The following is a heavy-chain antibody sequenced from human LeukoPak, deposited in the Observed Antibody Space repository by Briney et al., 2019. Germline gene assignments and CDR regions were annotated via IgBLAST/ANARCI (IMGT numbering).Heavy chain of an antibody. CDR3: ARGVAGYGPYYY. J-gene: IGHJ4*02. CDR2: MYYSGST. CDR1: LDSPRTYF. D-gene: IGHD5-12*01. V-gene: IGHV4-59*01. Sequence: SGSLSHTRIVSLDSPRTYFWCSIRPPPGRELEWNCYMYYSGSTNYNPSLKSPVTISLDTPKNQFSLRLNSVTAADTAVYYCARGVAGYGPYYYWGEGTLDTVS.